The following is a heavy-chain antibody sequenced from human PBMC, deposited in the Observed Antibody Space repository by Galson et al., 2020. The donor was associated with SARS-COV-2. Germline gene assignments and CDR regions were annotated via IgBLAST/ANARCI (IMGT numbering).Heavy chain of an antibody. CDR3: ARDLDYYGMDV. Sequence: QLGESLKISCAASGFTVSSNYMSWVRQAPGKGLEWVSVIYSGGSTYYADSVKGRFTISRDNSKNTLYLQMNSLRAEDTAVYYCARDLDYYGMDVCGQGTTVTVSS. CDR1: GFTVSSNY. CDR2: IYSGGST. J-gene: IGHJ6*02. V-gene: IGHV3-53*01.